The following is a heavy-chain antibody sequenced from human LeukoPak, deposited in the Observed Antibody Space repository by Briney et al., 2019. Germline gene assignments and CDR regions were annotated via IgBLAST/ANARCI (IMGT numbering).Heavy chain of an antibody. Sequence: ASVTVSCKASGYTFTSYGISWVRQAPGQGLEWMGWISAYNGNTNYAQKLQGRVTMTTDTSTSTAYMELRSLRSDDTAVYYCARTAPGRSAFDIWGQGTMVTVSS. J-gene: IGHJ3*02. V-gene: IGHV1-18*01. CDR3: ARTAPGRSAFDI. CDR1: GYTFTSYG. CDR2: ISAYNGNT. D-gene: IGHD1-14*01.